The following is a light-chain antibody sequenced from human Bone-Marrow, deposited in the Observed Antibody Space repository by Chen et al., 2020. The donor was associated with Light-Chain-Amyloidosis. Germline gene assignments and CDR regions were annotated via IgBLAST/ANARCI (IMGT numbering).Light chain of an antibody. CDR1: QTVLYNSNNKNF. Sequence: DIVMTQSPDSLAVSLGKRATINCKSSQTVLYNSNNKNFLAWYQQKPGQSPKLLIYWASTREFGVPDRFSGSGSGTDFTLTISNLQAEDVAVYYCQQYFGTPLTFGGGTKVEIK. J-gene: IGKJ4*01. V-gene: IGKV4-1*01. CDR2: WAS. CDR3: QQYFGTPLT.